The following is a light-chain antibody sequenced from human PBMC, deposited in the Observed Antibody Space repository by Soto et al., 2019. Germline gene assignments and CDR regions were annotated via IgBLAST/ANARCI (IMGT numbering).Light chain of an antibody. CDR2: RNT. Sequence: QSVLTQSPSMSMAPGQSVTISCSGSGSNIGSNFVYWYQQLPGTAPTLLIYRNTQRPSGVPDRFSGSKSGTSASLAIRALRSEDEADYYCAAWDDSRIQVVFGGGTKLTVL. V-gene: IGLV1-47*01. CDR3: AAWDDSRIQVV. CDR1: GSNIGSNF. J-gene: IGLJ3*02.